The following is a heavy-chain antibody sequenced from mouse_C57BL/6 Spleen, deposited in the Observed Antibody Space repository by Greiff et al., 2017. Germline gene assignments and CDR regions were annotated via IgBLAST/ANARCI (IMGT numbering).Heavy chain of an antibody. J-gene: IGHJ3*01. Sequence: EVKLVESGEGLVKPGGSLKLSCAASGFTFSSYAMSWVRQTPEKRLEWVAYISSGGAYIYYAATVKGRFTISRDNARNTLYLQMSRLKSEDTAMYYCTREGGDVFAYWGQGTLVTVSA. CDR3: TREGGDVFAY. D-gene: IGHD3-3*01. V-gene: IGHV5-9-1*02. CDR1: GFTFSSYA. CDR2: ISSGGAYI.